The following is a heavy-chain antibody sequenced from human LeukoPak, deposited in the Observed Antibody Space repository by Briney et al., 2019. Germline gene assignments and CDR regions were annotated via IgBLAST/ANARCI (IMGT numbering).Heavy chain of an antibody. CDR1: GGSFSGYY. D-gene: IGHD3-3*01. V-gene: IGHV4-34*01. Sequence: SETLSFTCAVYGGSFSGYYWSWIRQPPGKGLEWIGEINHSGSTNYNPSLKSRVTISVDTSKNQFSLKLSSVTAADTAVYYCARVRFLEWLLSTPYYYYGMDVWGQGTTVTVSS. CDR2: INHSGST. J-gene: IGHJ6*02. CDR3: ARVRFLEWLLSTPYYYYGMDV.